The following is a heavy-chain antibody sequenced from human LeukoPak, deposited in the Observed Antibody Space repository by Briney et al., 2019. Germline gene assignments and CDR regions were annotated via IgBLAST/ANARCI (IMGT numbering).Heavy chain of an antibody. Sequence: PGGSLRLSCAASGNYWMHWVRQAPGKGLVWVPHINSDGSRTGYADSVKGRFTISKDNAKNTVYLQMNNLRAEDTAVYYCVSFYETNWGRGTLVTVSS. V-gene: IGHV3-74*01. J-gene: IGHJ4*02. CDR2: INSDGSRT. CDR1: GNYW. CDR3: VSFYETN. D-gene: IGHD2-2*01.